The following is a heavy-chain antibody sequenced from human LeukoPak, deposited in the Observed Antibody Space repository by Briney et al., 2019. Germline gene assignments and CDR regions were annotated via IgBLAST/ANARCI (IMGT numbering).Heavy chain of an antibody. CDR2: INSDGSST. J-gene: IGHJ4*02. D-gene: IGHD6-13*01. CDR3: AKDRGRSVAAAGILGY. V-gene: IGHV3-74*01. CDR1: GFTFSSYW. Sequence: GGSLRLSCAASGFTFSSYWMHWVRQAPGKGLVWVSRINSDGSSTRYADSVKGRFTISRDNTKNTLYLQMNSLRAEDTAVYYCAKDRGRSVAAAGILGYWGQGTLVTVSS.